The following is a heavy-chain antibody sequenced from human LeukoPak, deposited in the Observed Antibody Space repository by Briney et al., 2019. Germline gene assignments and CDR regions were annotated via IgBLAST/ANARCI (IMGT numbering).Heavy chain of an antibody. J-gene: IGHJ4*02. D-gene: IGHD2-15*01. Sequence: ASVKVSCKASGYTFTSYGISWVRQAPGQGLEWMGWISAYNGNTNYAQKLQGRVTMTTDTSTSTAYMELRSLRSEDTAVYYCAREGYCSGGSCRPFDYWGQGTLVTVSS. CDR2: ISAYNGNT. CDR3: AREGYCSGGSCRPFDY. CDR1: GYTFTSYG. V-gene: IGHV1-18*01.